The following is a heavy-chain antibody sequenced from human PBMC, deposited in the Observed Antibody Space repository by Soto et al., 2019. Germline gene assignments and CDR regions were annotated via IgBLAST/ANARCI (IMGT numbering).Heavy chain of an antibody. CDR2: ISGSGGST. Sequence: VGSLRLSCAASGFTFSSYAMSWVRQAPGKGLEWVSAISGSGGSTYYADSVKGRFTISRDNSKNTLYLQMNSLRAEDTAVYYCAKDLHGDYGAFDYWGQGTLVTVSS. D-gene: IGHD4-17*01. J-gene: IGHJ4*02. CDR1: GFTFSSYA. CDR3: AKDLHGDYGAFDY. V-gene: IGHV3-23*01.